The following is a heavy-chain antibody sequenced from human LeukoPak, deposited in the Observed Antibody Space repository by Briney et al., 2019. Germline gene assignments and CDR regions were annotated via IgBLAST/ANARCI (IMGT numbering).Heavy chain of an antibody. Sequence: SETLSFTCTVSGGSISSYYWSWIRQPPGKGLEWIGYIYTSGSTNYNPSLKSRVTISVDTSKNQFSLKLSSVTAADTAVYYCARHTPTYYDFWSGSFDYWGQGTLVTVSS. V-gene: IGHV4-4*09. J-gene: IGHJ4*02. CDR3: ARHTPTYYDFWSGSFDY. D-gene: IGHD3-3*01. CDR2: IYTSGST. CDR1: GGSISSYY.